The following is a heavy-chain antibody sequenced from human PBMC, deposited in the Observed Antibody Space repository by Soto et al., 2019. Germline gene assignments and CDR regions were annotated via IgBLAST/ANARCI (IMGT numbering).Heavy chain of an antibody. D-gene: IGHD2-2*01. V-gene: IGHV6-1*01. CDR3: ARVLIVVVPAGAQYYYYGMDV. Sequence: SQTLSLTCVISGDSVSSNSAAWNWIRQSPSRGLEWLGRTYYRSKWYNDYAVSVKSRITINPDTSKNQFSLQLNSVTPEDTAVYYCARVLIVVVPAGAQYYYYGMDVWGQGTTVTVSS. CDR1: GDSVSSNSAA. J-gene: IGHJ6*02. CDR2: TYYRSKWYN.